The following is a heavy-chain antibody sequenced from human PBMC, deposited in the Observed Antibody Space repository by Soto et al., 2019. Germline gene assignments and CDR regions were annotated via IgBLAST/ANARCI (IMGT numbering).Heavy chain of an antibody. J-gene: IGHJ6*03. CDR3: AKTYGDYSPLYYYYYYYMDV. Sequence: PSETLSLTCTVSGGSISSSSYYWGWIRQPPGKGLEWIGSIYYSGSTYYNPSLKSRVTISVDTSKNQFSLKLSSVTAADTAVYYCAKTYGDYSPLYYYYYYYMDVRGKGTTVTVSS. CDR2: IYYSGST. CDR1: GGSISSSSYY. D-gene: IGHD4-17*01. V-gene: IGHV4-39*01.